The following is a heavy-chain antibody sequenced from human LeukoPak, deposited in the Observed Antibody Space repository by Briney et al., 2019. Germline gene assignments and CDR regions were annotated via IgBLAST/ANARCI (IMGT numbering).Heavy chain of an antibody. CDR1: GGSISSSGYY. V-gene: IGHV4-39*01. CDR3: ARQIYYDRSGYFYFN. J-gene: IGHJ4*02. D-gene: IGHD3-22*01. CDR2: MSYSGST. Sequence: SETLSLTCTVSGGSISSSGYYWGWIRQPPGKGLECIGIMSYSGSTYYNPSLKSRVTMSVDTSKNHFSLKLCSVTAADTAVYYCARQIYYDRSGYFYFNWGQGTLVTVSS.